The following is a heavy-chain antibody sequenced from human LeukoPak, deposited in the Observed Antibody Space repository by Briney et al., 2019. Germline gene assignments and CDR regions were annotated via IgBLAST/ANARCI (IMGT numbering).Heavy chain of an antibody. D-gene: IGHD6-13*01. CDR2: IYYSGST. J-gene: IGHJ4*02. CDR3: AKRSSSWYFDY. Sequence: PSETLSLTCTVSGGSISSYYWSWIWQPPGKGLEWIGYIYYSGSTNYNPSLKSRVTISVDTSKNQFSLKLSSVTAADTAVYYCAKRSSSWYFDYWGQGTLVTVSS. CDR1: GGSISSYY. V-gene: IGHV4-59*08.